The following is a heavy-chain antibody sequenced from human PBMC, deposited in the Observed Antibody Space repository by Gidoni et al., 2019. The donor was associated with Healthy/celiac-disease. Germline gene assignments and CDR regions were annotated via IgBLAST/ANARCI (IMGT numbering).Heavy chain of an antibody. CDR1: GFTFSSYW. D-gene: IGHD2-2*01. V-gene: IGHV3-7*01. Sequence: EVQLVESGGGLVQPGGSLSLSCAASGFTFSSYWMSWVRKATGKGLEWVANKKQDGSAKYYVDSVKGRFNISRDNAKNSLYLQMSSLRAEDTAVYYCASQVRRFDPWGQVTLVTVSS. J-gene: IGHJ5*02. CDR3: ASQVRRFDP. CDR2: KKQDGSAK.